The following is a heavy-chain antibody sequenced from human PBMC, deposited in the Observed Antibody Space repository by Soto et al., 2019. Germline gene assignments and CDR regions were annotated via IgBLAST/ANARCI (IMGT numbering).Heavy chain of an antibody. J-gene: IGHJ6*02. CDR2: ISWNSGSI. Sequence: PGGSLRLSCAASGFTFDDYAMHWVRQAPGKGLEWVSGISWNSGSIGYADSVKGRFTISRDNAKNSLYLQMNSLRAEDTALYYCAKDLFTYYYGSRDYYYYGMDVWGQGTTVTVYS. V-gene: IGHV3-9*01. D-gene: IGHD3-10*01. CDR1: GFTFDDYA. CDR3: AKDLFTYYYGSRDYYYYGMDV.